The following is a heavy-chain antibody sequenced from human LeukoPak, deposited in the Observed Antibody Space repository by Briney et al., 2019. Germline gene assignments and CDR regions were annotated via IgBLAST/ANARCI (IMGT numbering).Heavy chain of an antibody. D-gene: IGHD6-13*01. CDR3: ARTYIAAAGMNAFDI. V-gene: IGHV4-34*01. CDR2: INHSGST. CDR1: GGSFSGYY. J-gene: IGHJ3*02. Sequence: SETLSLTCAVYGGSFSGYYWSWIRQPPGKGLEWIGEINHSGSTNYNPSLKSRVTISVDTSKNQFSLKLSSVTAADTAVYYCARTYIAAAGMNAFDIWGQGTMVTVSS.